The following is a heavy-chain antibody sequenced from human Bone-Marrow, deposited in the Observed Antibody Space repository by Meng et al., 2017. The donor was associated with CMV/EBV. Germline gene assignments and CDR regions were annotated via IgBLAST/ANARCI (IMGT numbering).Heavy chain of an antibody. J-gene: IGHJ4*02. D-gene: IGHD6-6*01. CDR2: INPNSGGP. Sequence: ASVKVSCKASGYTFTGYYMHWVRQAPGQGLEWMGWINPNSGGPNDAQKFQGRVTMTRDTSISTAYMELSRLRSYDTAVYYCARSLRRSSSSPAGFDYWGQGTLVTVSS. CDR3: ARSLRRSSSSPAGFDY. V-gene: IGHV1-2*02. CDR1: GYTFTGYY.